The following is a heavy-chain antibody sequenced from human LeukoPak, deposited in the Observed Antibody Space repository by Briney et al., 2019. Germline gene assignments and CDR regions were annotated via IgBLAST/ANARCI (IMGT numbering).Heavy chain of an antibody. J-gene: IGHJ3*02. CDR3: ARGTHSSGYFIKSHAFGI. CDR2: INHSGST. Sequence: SETLPLTCAVYGGSFSGYYWSWIRQPPGKGLEWIGEINHSGSTNYNPSLKSRVTISVDTSKNQFSLKLSSVTAADTAVYYCARGTHSSGYFIKSHAFGIWGQGTMVTVSS. CDR1: GGSFSGYY. D-gene: IGHD3-22*01. V-gene: IGHV4-34*01.